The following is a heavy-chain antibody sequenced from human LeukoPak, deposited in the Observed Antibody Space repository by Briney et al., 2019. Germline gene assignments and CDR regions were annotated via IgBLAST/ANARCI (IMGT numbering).Heavy chain of an antibody. CDR1: GYIFTNYG. J-gene: IGHJ4*02. Sequence: ASVKVSCKASGYIFTNYGISWVRQAPGQGLEWMGWISGYNSYTYYAQKLQGRVTMTTDTSTRTAYMELRSLRSDDTAVYYCARTSHYADIAATIPYGIYYFDYWGQGTLVTVSS. D-gene: IGHD5-12*01. CDR3: ARTSHYADIAATIPYGIYYFDY. CDR2: ISGYNSYT. V-gene: IGHV1-18*01.